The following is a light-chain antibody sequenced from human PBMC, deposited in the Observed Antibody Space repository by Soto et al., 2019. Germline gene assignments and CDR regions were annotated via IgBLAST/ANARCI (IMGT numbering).Light chain of an antibody. CDR1: QSVSSSS. V-gene: IGKV3-20*01. J-gene: IGKJ5*01. Sequence: EVEVAQSPGTLSLSPGERATLSCRASQSVSSSSLAWYQQRPGQAPRLLIYGTSSRATGIPDRFSGSGSGTDFTLTISRLEPEDFAVYFCQRYGSSPLITFGQGTRLEIK. CDR3: QRYGSSPLIT. CDR2: GTS.